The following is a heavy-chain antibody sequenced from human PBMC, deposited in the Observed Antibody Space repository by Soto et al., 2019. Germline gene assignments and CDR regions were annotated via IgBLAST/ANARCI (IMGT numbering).Heavy chain of an antibody. D-gene: IGHD5-18*01. J-gene: IGHJ4*02. CDR2: IYYSGST. CDR1: GGSISSSSYY. Sequence: LSLTCTVSGGSISSSSYYWGWIRQPPGKGLEWIGSIYYSGSTYYNPSLKSRVTISVDTSKNQFSLKLSSVTAADTAVYYCASNSYGHIFYYYWGQGSLVPVSS. CDR3: ASNSYGHIFYYY. V-gene: IGHV4-39*01.